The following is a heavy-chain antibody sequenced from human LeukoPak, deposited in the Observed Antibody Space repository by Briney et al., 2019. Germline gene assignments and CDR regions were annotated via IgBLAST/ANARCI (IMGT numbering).Heavy chain of an antibody. V-gene: IGHV4-34*01. CDR3: ARGANSSGWYKGLDY. CDR2: INHSGST. CDR1: GGSFSGYY. Sequence: PSETLSLTCAVYGGSFSGYYWSWIRQPPGKGLEWIGEINHSGSTNYNPSLKSRVTISVDTSKNQFSLKLSSVTAADTAVYYCARGANSSGWYKGLDYWGQGTLVTVSS. D-gene: IGHD6-19*01. J-gene: IGHJ4*02.